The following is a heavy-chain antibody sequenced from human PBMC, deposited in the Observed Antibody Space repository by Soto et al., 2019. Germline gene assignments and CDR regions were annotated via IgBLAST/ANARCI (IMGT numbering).Heavy chain of an antibody. V-gene: IGHV1-69*01. Sequence: QVQLVQSGAEVKKPGSSVKVACKASGGTFSSYAMSWVRQAPGQGREWMGGIIPISDTTNYAQKFQGRVTITADESTSTAYMELSSLRSEDTAVYYCARSQGSSTSLEIYYYYYYGMDVWGQGTTVTVSS. CDR3: ARSQGSSTSLEIYYYYYYGMDV. CDR2: IIPISDTT. J-gene: IGHJ6*02. D-gene: IGHD2-2*01. CDR1: GGTFSSYA.